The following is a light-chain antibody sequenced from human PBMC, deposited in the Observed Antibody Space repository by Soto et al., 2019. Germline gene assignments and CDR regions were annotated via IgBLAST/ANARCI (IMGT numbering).Light chain of an antibody. V-gene: IGKV3-11*01. Sequence: EIVLTQSPATLSLSHGERATLSCRASQSVSSYLAWYQQKPGQAPRLLIYDASNRATGIPARFSGSGSGTDFTLTISSLEPEDFAVYYCQQRSNWPPWTFGQGTKVDIK. CDR1: QSVSSY. CDR2: DAS. CDR3: QQRSNWPPWT. J-gene: IGKJ1*01.